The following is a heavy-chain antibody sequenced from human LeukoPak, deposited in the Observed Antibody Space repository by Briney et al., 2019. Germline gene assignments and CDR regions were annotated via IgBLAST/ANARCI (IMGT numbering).Heavy chain of an antibody. CDR2: IIPIFGTA. V-gene: IGHV1-69*05. Sequence: SVKVSCKASGGTFSSYAISWVRQAPGQGLEWMGGIIPIFGTANYAQKFQGRVTITTDESTSTAYMELSSLRSEDTAVYYCARDRSVTGYFDYWGQGTLVTVSS. J-gene: IGHJ4*02. D-gene: IGHD4-11*01. CDR3: ARDRSVTGYFDY. CDR1: GGTFSSYA.